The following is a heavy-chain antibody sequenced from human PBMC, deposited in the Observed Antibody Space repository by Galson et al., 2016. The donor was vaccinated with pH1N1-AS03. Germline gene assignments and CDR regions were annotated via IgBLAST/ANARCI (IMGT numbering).Heavy chain of an antibody. CDR2: INPNSGGT. D-gene: IGHD6-19*01. Sequence: SVKVSCKASGYTLTEYYLHWVRQAPGQGPEWMGWINPNSGGTKYAQKFQGRVTMTSDTSISTDYMEMSNLKSDDTAVYYGARNRPIAVSGTDGFDPWGQGTLVAVSS. CDR1: GYTLTEYY. V-gene: IGHV1-2*02. CDR3: ARNRPIAVSGTDGFDP. J-gene: IGHJ5*02.